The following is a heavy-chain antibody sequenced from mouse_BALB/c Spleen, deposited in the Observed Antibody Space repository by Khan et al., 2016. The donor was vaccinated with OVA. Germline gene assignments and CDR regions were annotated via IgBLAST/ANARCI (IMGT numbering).Heavy chain of an antibody. CDR2: ITYSGST. J-gene: IGHJ3*01. V-gene: IGHV3-2*02. CDR1: GYSITSDYA. D-gene: IGHD3-3*01. Sequence: EVQLVESGPGLVKPSQSLSLTCTVTGYSITSDYAWNWIRQFPGNKLEWMGYITYSGSTSYIPSLKSRISITRDTSTNQFFLQLNSVTSEDTATYYCARGRAYWGQGTLVTVSA. CDR3: ARGRAY.